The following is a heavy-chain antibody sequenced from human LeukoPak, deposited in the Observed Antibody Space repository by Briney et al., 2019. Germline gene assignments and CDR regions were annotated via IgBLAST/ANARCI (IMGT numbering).Heavy chain of an antibody. CDR3: AKACYDFWSGYPDAFDI. Sequence: TGGSLRLSCAASGFTFSSYAMSWVRQAPGKGLEWVSAISGSGGSTYYADSVKGRFTISRDNSENTLYLQMNSLRAEDTAVYYCAKACYDFWSGYPDAFDIWGQGTMVTVSS. CDR1: GFTFSSYA. CDR2: ISGSGGST. V-gene: IGHV3-23*01. D-gene: IGHD3-3*01. J-gene: IGHJ3*02.